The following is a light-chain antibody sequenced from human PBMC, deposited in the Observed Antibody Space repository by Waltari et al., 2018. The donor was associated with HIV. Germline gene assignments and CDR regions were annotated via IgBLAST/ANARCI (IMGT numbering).Light chain of an antibody. CDR1: SSDVGGSNY. CDR2: DVS. CDR3: SSYTSSSTRV. Sequence: QSALTQPASVSGSPGQSITISCTGTSSDVGGSNYVSWYQRHPGKAPKLMIYDVSTRPSGVSNRFSGSKSGNTASLTISGLQAEDEADYYCSSYTSSSTRVFGGGTTVTVL. J-gene: IGLJ3*02. V-gene: IGLV2-14*03.